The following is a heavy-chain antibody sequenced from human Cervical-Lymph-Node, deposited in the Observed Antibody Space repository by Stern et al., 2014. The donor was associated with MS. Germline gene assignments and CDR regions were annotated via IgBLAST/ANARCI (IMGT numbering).Heavy chain of an antibody. Sequence: EVQLEESGAEVKEPGESLKISCKTSGDTFTHYWVAWVRQMPGKGLEWMGIIYPADSDTRYSPSFQGQVTISADKSISTAYLQWSSLKASDTAMYYCARRHNWNYSFDYWGQGTLVTVS. J-gene: IGHJ4*02. CDR3: ARRHNWNYSFDY. V-gene: IGHV5-51*01. CDR1: GDTFTHYW. CDR2: IYPADSDT. D-gene: IGHD1-7*01.